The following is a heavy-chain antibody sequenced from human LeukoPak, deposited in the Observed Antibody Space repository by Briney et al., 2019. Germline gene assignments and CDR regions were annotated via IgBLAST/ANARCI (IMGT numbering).Heavy chain of an antibody. V-gene: IGHV3-30*03. J-gene: IGHJ3*02. CDR2: ISYDGSNR. CDR1: GFTFSSYG. D-gene: IGHD2-2*01. CDR3: ARDQRKYCSKTSCYVYDI. Sequence: GGSLRLSCAASGFTFSSYGMHWVRQAPGKGLEWVAVISYDGSNRCYADSVKGRFTISRDNSKNTLYLQMNSLRAEDTAIYYCARDQRKYCSKTSCYVYDIWGQGTVVTVSA.